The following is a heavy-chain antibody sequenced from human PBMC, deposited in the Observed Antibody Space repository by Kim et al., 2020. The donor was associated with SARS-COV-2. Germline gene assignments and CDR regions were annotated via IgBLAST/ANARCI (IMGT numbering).Heavy chain of an antibody. CDR1: GGSFSGYY. CDR2: INHSGST. V-gene: IGHV4-34*01. CDR3: ARGREPIAATKLRWFDP. J-gene: IGHJ5*02. Sequence: SETLSLTCAVYGGSFSGYYWSWIRQPPGKGLEWIGEINHSGSTNYNPSLKSRVTISVDTSKNQFSLKLSSVTAADTAVYYCARGREPIAATKLRWFDPWGQGTLVTVSS. D-gene: IGHD6-25*01.